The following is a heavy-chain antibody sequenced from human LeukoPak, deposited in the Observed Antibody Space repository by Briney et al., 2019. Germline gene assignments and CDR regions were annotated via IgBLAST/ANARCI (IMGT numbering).Heavy chain of an antibody. D-gene: IGHD1-26*01. Sequence: GGSLRLSCAASGFTFSSYWMSWVRQAPGKGLEWVANIKQDGSEKYYVDSVKGRFTISRDNAKNSLYLQMNSLRSDDTAVYYCARLPYSGSYWGGHYWGQGTLVTVSS. V-gene: IGHV3-7*05. CDR1: GFTFSSYW. CDR3: ARLPYSGSYWGGHY. J-gene: IGHJ4*02. CDR2: IKQDGSEK.